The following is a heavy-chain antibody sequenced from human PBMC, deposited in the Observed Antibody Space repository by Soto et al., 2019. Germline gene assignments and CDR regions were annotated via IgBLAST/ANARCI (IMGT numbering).Heavy chain of an antibody. Sequence: QVPLVESGGGVVQPGRSLRLSCAVSGFTFSSYGMHWVRQAPGKGLEWVAVISYDGSNKYYADSVKGRFTISRDNSKNTLYLQMNSLRAEDTAVYYCAPGRGYCSGGSCYRSPFDYWGQGTLVTVSS. J-gene: IGHJ4*02. CDR1: GFTFSSYG. CDR3: APGRGYCSGGSCYRSPFDY. CDR2: ISYDGSNK. D-gene: IGHD2-15*01. V-gene: IGHV3-30*03.